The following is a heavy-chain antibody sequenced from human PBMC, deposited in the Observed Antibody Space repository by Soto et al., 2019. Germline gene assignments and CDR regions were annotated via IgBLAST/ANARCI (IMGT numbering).Heavy chain of an antibody. CDR1: GFTFSSYA. V-gene: IGHV3-23*01. Sequence: GGSLRLSCAASGFTFSSYAMSWVRQAPGKGLEWVSAISGSGGSTYYADSVKGRFTISRDNSKNTLYLQMNSLRAEDTAVYYCAKDRNYYGTGSLDRGVYYYMDVWGKGTAVTLSS. CDR2: ISGSGGST. D-gene: IGHD3-10*01. CDR3: AKDRNYYGTGSLDRGVYYYMDV. J-gene: IGHJ6*03.